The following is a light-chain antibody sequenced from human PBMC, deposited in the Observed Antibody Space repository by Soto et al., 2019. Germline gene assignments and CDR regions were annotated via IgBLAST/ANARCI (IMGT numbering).Light chain of an antibody. CDR1: QSVSSS. CDR3: QQYNNWPPLT. Sequence: EIVMTQSPATLSVSPGERATLSCRASQSVSSSLAWYQQKPGQAPRLLIYGASTRATGIAASFSGSGSGTEFTVTISSLQSEDFAVYYCQQYNNWPPLTFGGGTKVEIK. J-gene: IGKJ4*01. CDR2: GAS. V-gene: IGKV3D-15*01.